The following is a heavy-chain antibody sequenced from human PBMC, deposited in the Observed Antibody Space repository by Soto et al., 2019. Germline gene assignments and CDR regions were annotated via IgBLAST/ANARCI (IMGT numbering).Heavy chain of an antibody. CDR3: ARDGPSSGSYLGGSNY. J-gene: IGHJ4*02. CDR2: ISAYNGNT. CDR1: GYTFTSYG. V-gene: IGHV1-18*03. Sequence: QVQLVQSGAEVKKPGASVKVSCKASGYTFTSYGISWVRQAPGQGLEWMGWISAYNGNTNYAQKLQGRVTMTAVTSTSTAYMELRSLRSDDMAVYYCARDGPSSGSYLGGSNYWCQGTLVTVCS. D-gene: IGHD3-10*01.